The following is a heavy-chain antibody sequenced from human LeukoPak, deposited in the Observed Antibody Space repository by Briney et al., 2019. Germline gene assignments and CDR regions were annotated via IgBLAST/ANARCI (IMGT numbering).Heavy chain of an antibody. CDR3: SRYYYASGSSDY. Sequence: PGGSLRLSCVASGFTFSSYEMNWVRQAPGKGLEWVSYISSSGTTIYYADSVKGRFTISRDNAKNSLYLQMNSLRAEDTALYYCSRYYYASGSSDYWGQGTLVTVSS. D-gene: IGHD3-10*01. J-gene: IGHJ4*02. CDR2: ISSSGTTI. CDR1: GFTFSSYE. V-gene: IGHV3-48*03.